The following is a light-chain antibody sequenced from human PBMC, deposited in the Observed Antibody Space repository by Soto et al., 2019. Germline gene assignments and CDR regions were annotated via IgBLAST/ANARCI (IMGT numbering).Light chain of an antibody. Sequence: EIVLTQSPATLSLSPGERATLSCRASQSVSSYLAWYQQKPGQAPRLLIYDASNRATGIPARFSGSGSGTDFTLIISSLAPEDFAVYYCQQRSNWPLTFGPGTKVDIK. CDR1: QSVSSY. CDR3: QQRSNWPLT. V-gene: IGKV3-11*01. CDR2: DAS. J-gene: IGKJ3*01.